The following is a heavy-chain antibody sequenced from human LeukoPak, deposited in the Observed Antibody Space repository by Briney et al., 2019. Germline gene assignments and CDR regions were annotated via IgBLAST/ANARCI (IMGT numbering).Heavy chain of an antibody. CDR1: GDSVSSNSAA. D-gene: IGHD5-24*01. Sequence: SQTLSLTCAISGDSVSSNSAAWNWIRQSPSRGLEWLGRTYYRSKWYSDYAVSVKSRITINPDTSKNQFSLQLNSVTPEDTAVYYCARDRRGVGYRPQYYYYYYMDVWGKGTTVTVSS. V-gene: IGHV6-1*01. J-gene: IGHJ6*03. CDR2: TYYRSKWYS. CDR3: ARDRRGVGYRPQYYYYYYMDV.